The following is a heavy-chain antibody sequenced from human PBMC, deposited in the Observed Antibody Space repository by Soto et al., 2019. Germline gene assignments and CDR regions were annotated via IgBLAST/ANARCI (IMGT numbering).Heavy chain of an antibody. CDR2: ISYDGSNK. CDR1: GFTFSSYG. J-gene: IGHJ4*02. Sequence: QVQLVESGGGVVQPGRSLRLSCAASGFTFSSYGMHWVRQAPGKGLEWVAVISYDGSNKYYADSVKGRFTISRDNSKNALYLQMNSLRAEDTAVYYCATQWFGELLSQFDYWGQGTLVTVSS. CDR3: ATQWFGELLSQFDY. D-gene: IGHD3-10*01. V-gene: IGHV3-30*03.